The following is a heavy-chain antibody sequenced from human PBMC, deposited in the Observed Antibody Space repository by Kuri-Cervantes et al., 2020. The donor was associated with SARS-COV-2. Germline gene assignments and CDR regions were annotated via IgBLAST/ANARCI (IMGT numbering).Heavy chain of an antibody. Sequence: GSLRLSCAVYGGSFSGYYWSWIRQPPGKGLEWIGEINHSGSTNYNPSLKSRGTISIDTSKNQFSLKLSSVTAADTAVYYCARGRIAVVPAAKAFDPWGQGTLVTVSS. CDR1: GGSFSGYY. D-gene: IGHD2-2*01. CDR2: INHSGST. V-gene: IGHV4-34*01. J-gene: IGHJ5*02. CDR3: ARGRIAVVPAAKAFDP.